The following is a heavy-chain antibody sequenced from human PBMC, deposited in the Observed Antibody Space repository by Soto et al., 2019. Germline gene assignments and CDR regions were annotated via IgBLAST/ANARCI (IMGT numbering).Heavy chain of an antibody. CDR3: TRWTNSGTYSDY. CDR2: IYHSGST. V-gene: IGHV4-4*02. J-gene: IGHJ4*02. D-gene: IGHD1-26*01. Sequence: QVQLQESGPGLVKPSGTLSLTCAVSGASISSGNWWTWVRQAPGKELEWIGEIYHSGSTNYNSSLTRRVTISVDKSKNQFSLNLRSVTAADTAMYYCTRWTNSGTYSDYWGQGTLVTVSS. CDR1: GASISSGNW.